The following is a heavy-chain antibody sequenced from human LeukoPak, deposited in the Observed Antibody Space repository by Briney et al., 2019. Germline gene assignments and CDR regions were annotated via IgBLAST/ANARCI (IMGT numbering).Heavy chain of an antibody. J-gene: IGHJ6*02. D-gene: IGHD3-9*01. CDR1: GFTFSSYA. Sequence: RGALRLSCAASGFTFSSYAMSWVRPAPGKGLEWVSPISGSGGSTYYVDSVQGRFTISRDNSKHTLYLQINSLRAEDTAVNYCAKDNTGVGDGDILTGYYYGMDVWGQGTTVTVSS. CDR2: ISGSGGST. CDR3: AKDNTGVGDGDILTGYYYGMDV. V-gene: IGHV3-23*01.